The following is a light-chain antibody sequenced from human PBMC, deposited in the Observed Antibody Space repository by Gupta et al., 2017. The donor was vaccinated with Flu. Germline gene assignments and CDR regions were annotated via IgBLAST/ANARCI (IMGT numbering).Light chain of an antibody. J-gene: IGKJ1*01. CDR3: RQYGSSPWT. V-gene: IGKV3-20*01. CDR2: LAS. CDR1: QTVTNSY. Sequence: ENVLTQSPGTLSLSPGERATLSCRASQTVTNSYLAWYQQKPGQAPRLLIYLASQRATGIPDRFSGSGSATDFTLSITRLDPEDFAIYYCRQYGSSPWTFGQGTRVEIK.